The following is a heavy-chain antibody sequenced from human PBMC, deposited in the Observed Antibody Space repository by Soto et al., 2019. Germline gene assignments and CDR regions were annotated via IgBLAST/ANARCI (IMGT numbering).Heavy chain of an antibody. CDR2: IYYSGST. J-gene: IGHJ3*02. CDR3: ARDIRAVGLYYDSSGYYQRFDI. V-gene: IGHV4-59*01. CDR1: GGSISSYY. Sequence: QVQLQESGPGLVKPSETLSLTCTVSGGSISSYYWSWIRQPPGKGLEWIGYIYYSGSTNYNPSLKSRVTISVDTSKNQFSLKLSSVTAADTAVYYCARDIRAVGLYYDSSGYYQRFDIWGQGTMVTVSS. D-gene: IGHD3-22*01.